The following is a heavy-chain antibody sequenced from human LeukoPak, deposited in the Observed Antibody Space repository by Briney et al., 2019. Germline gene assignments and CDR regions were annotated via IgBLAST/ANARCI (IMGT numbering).Heavy chain of an antibody. J-gene: IGHJ4*02. V-gene: IGHV5-51*01. CDR2: IYPGDSDT. CDR3: ARRSNFRTSDY. CDR1: GYSFTSYW. D-gene: IGHD3/OR15-3a*01. Sequence: GESLKISCKGTGYSFTSYWIGWVRQMPGKGLEWMGIIYPGDSDTRYSPSFQGQATISADKSISTAYLQWSSLKASDTAMYYCARRSNFRTSDYWGQGTLVTVSS.